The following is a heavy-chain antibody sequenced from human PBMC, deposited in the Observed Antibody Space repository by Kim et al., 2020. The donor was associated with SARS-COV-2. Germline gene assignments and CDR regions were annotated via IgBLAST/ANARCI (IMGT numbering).Heavy chain of an antibody. J-gene: IGHJ6*02. CDR2: IYPGDSDT. D-gene: IGHD6-13*01. V-gene: IGHV5-51*01. Sequence: GESLKISCKGSGYSFTSYWIGWVRQMPGKGLEWMGIIYPGDSDTRYSPSFQGQVTISADKSISTAYLQWSSLKASDTAMYYCARHSQEYSSSWSVYYYYYGMDVWGQGTTVTVSS. CDR1: GYSFTSYW. CDR3: ARHSQEYSSSWSVYYYYYGMDV.